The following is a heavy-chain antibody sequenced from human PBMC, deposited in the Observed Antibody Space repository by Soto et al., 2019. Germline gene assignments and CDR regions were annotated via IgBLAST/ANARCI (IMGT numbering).Heavy chain of an antibody. CDR1: GFTFSSYG. CDR3: ARGDCSGGSCYSYYYYGMDV. J-gene: IGHJ6*02. CDR2: IWYDGSNK. D-gene: IGHD2-15*01. Sequence: GGSLRLSCAASGFTFSSYGMHWVRQAPGKGLEWVAVIWYDGSNKYYADSVKGRFTISRDNSKNTLYLQMNSLRAEDTAVYYCARGDCSGGSCYSYYYYGMDVWGQGTTVTVSS. V-gene: IGHV3-33*01.